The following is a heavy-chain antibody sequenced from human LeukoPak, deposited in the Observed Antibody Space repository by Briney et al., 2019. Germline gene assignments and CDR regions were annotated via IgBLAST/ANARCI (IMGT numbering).Heavy chain of an antibody. CDR2: VYHTGHT. CDR3: ARHRFGHLFDY. Sequence: SQTLSLTCTVSGAAISGYYWSWIRQPPGKGLEWIGYVYHTGHTHYSPSLKSRVTVSLDTSRDQVSLMLSSVTAADTAVYYCARHRFGHLFDYWGQGTLVLVSS. J-gene: IGHJ4*02. CDR1: GAAISGYY. V-gene: IGHV4-59*08. D-gene: IGHD3-16*01.